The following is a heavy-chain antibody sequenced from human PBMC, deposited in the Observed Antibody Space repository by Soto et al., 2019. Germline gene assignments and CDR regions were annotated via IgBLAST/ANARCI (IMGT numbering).Heavy chain of an antibody. V-gene: IGHV3-30*18. CDR2: ISYDGSNK. D-gene: IGHD1-26*01. CDR1: GFTFSSYG. Sequence: QVQLVESGGGVVQPGRSLRLSCAASGFTFSSYGMHWVRQAPGKGLEWVAVISYDGSNKYYADSVKGRVTISRDNSKNTLYLQMNSLRAEDTAVYYCAKGMGFGYWGQGTQVTVSS. CDR3: AKGMGFGY. J-gene: IGHJ4*02.